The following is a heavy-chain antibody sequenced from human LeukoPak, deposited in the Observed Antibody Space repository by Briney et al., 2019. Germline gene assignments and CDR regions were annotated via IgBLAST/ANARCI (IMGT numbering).Heavy chain of an antibody. CDR3: AKAPYYYDSSGIWGYYFDY. CDR2: ISSSSSTI. Sequence: PGGSLRLSCAASGFTFSSYSMNWVRQAPGKGLEWVSYISSSSSTIYYADSVKGRFTISRDNAKNSLYLQMNSLRAEDTALYYCAKAPYYYDSSGIWGYYFDYWGQGTLVTVSS. V-gene: IGHV3-48*04. J-gene: IGHJ4*02. CDR1: GFTFSSYS. D-gene: IGHD3-22*01.